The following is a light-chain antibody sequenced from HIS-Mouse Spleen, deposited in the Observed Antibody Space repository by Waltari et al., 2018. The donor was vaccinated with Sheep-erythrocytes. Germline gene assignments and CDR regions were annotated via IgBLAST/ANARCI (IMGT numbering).Light chain of an antibody. CDR2: DVS. Sequence: QSALTQPRSVSGSPGQSVTIPCTGTSSDVGGCNYVSWYQQHPGKAPKLMIYDVSKRPSGVPDRFSGSKSGNTASLTISGLQAEDEADYYCCSYAGSYNHVFATGTKVTVL. CDR1: SSDVGGCNY. V-gene: IGLV2-11*01. J-gene: IGLJ1*01. CDR3: CSYAGSYNHV.